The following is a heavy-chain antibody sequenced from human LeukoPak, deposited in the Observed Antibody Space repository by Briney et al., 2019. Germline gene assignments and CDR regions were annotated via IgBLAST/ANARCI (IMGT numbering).Heavy chain of an antibody. CDR1: GFTVRSNY. J-gene: IGHJ2*01. CDR2: IYRGDTT. D-gene: IGHD3-22*01. V-gene: IGHV3-53*01. CDR3: ARARNYYDSSGYPSTHFDL. Sequence: RGSLRLSCAVSGFTVRSNYMSRVRQAPGKVLEWVSVIYRGDTTDYADSMKGRFTISRDTSKNMLYLQMNNLRPEDTAVYFCARARNYYDSSGYPSTHFDLWGRGTLATVSS.